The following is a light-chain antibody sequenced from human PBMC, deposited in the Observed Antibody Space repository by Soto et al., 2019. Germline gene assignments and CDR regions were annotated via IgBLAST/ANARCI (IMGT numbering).Light chain of an antibody. CDR3: QSYDTTLSGSV. J-gene: IGLJ2*01. Sequence: QSVLTQPPSVSGAPGQRVTISCTGNSSNIGAGYDVHWYRQLPTTAPKLLIFGNTNRPSGVPDRFSGSKSGTSASLAITGLRTEDEADYYCQSYDTTLSGSVFGGVTKLTVL. V-gene: IGLV1-40*01. CDR1: SSNIGAGYD. CDR2: GNT.